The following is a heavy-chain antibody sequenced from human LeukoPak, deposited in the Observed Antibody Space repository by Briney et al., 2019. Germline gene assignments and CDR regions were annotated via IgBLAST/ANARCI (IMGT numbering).Heavy chain of an antibody. Sequence: ETLSLTCTVSAVSISSSEYYWGWIRQPPGKGLEWIGTISYSGTTYYNPSLKSRVTISVDTSKNQFSLKLSSVTAADTAVYYCARVAVAAQSYYYYMDVWGKGTTVTVSS. D-gene: IGHD6-19*01. CDR1: AVSISSSEYY. J-gene: IGHJ6*03. V-gene: IGHV4-39*07. CDR3: ARVAVAAQSYYYYMDV. CDR2: ISYSGTT.